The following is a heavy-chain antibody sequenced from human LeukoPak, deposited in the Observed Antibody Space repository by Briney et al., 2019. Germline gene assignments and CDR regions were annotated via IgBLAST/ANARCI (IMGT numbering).Heavy chain of an antibody. CDR2: INHSGST. CDR3: ARGYRYYGSGSYSNWFDP. D-gene: IGHD3-10*01. Sequence: GSLRLSCAASGFTFSSNYMSWIRQPPGKGLEWIGEINHSGSTNYNPSLKSRVTISVDTSKNQFSLKLSSVTAADTAVYYCARGYRYYGSGSYSNWFDPWGQGTLVTVSS. CDR1: GFTFSSNY. J-gene: IGHJ5*02. V-gene: IGHV4-34*01.